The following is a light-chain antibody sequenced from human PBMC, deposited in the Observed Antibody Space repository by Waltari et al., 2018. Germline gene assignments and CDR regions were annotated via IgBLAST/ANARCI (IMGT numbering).Light chain of an antibody. CDR1: SNDVGGYNS. CDR3: SSQSSNDVVL. CDR2: DGS. Sequence: QSALTQPASVSGSPGQSVTIFCAGTSNDVGGYNSVSWYQEHPGQAPRVIIYDGSDRPSGVSDRFSGSKCGNTASLIISGLQAEDEADYYCSSQSSNDVVLFGGGTKLTVL. J-gene: IGLJ2*01. V-gene: IGLV2-14*01.